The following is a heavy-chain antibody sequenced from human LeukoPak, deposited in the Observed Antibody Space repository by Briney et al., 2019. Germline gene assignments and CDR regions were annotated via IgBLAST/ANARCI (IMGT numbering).Heavy chain of an antibody. CDR1: GFTFTAYL. CDR2: MSSDGNAV. Sequence: GGSLRLSCAASGFTFTAYLIHWVRQAPGKGLEWVAVMSSDGNAVFYTDSVKGRFTISRDNSKNTLYLQMNSLRAEDTAVYYCVRESEYYFDHSASFDYWGQGTLVTVSS. J-gene: IGHJ4*02. D-gene: IGHD3-22*01. CDR3: VRESEYYFDHSASFDY. V-gene: IGHV3-30-3*01.